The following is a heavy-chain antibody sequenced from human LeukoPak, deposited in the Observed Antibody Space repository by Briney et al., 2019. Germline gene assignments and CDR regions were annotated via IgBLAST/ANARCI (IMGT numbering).Heavy chain of an antibody. D-gene: IGHD3-16*02. J-gene: IGHJ4*02. CDR2: INHSGST. CDR3: ARMITFGGVIVNHFDY. Sequence: SETLSLTCAVYGGSFSGYYWSWIRQPPGKGLEWIGEINHSGSTNYNPSLKSRVTISVDTSKNQFSLKLSSVTAADTAVYYCARMITFGGVIVNHFDYWGQGTLVTVSS. CDR1: GGSFSGYY. V-gene: IGHV4-34*01.